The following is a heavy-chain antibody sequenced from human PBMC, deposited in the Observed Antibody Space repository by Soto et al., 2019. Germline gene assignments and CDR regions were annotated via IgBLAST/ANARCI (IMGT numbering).Heavy chain of an antibody. J-gene: IGHJ3*02. CDR2: IWYDGSNK. D-gene: IGHD6-19*01. CDR1: GFTFSSYG. V-gene: IGHV3-33*01. Sequence: QVQLVESGGGVVQRGGSLRLSCAASGFTFSSYGMHWVRQAPGKGLEWVAVIWYDGSNKYYADSVKGRYTISRVDSKNTVYLQMNSLGAEDTAVYYCTRDPLIAVAAYDAFDIWGQGTSVTVSS. CDR3: TRDPLIAVAAYDAFDI.